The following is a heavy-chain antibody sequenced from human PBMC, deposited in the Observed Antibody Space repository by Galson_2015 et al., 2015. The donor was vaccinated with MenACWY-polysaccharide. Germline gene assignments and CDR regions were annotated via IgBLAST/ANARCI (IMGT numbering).Heavy chain of an antibody. Sequence: SEPLSLACRVSVGSLTAYYWAWVRQPPGNGLEWIGCIYYSGGTKYSPSLNRRATISVDTSNNKFSLKLSSVTAADTAVYYCARSPGGYSSGGQIDSWGQGSLVTVSA. CDR3: ARSPGGYSSGGQIDS. V-gene: IGHV4-59*01. CDR1: VGSLTAYY. J-gene: IGHJ4*02. D-gene: IGHD5-18*01. CDR2: IYYSGGT.